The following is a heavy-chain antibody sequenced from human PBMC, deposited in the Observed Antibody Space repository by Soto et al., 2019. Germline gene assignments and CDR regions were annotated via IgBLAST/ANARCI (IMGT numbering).Heavy chain of an antibody. CDR1: GGYFSGYY. D-gene: IGHD3-10*01. CDR3: ASVRITMVRGVVARFYFDY. CDR2: INHSGST. Sequence: PSETLSLTCAVYGGYFSGYYWSWIRQPPGKGLEWIGEINHSGSTNYNPSLKSRVTTSVDTSKNQFSLKLSSVTAVDTAVYYCASVRITMVRGVVARFYFDYWGQGTLVTVS. J-gene: IGHJ4*02. V-gene: IGHV4-34*01.